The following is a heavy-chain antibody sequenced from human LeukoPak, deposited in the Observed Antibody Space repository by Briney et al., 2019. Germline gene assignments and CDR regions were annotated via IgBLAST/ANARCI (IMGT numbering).Heavy chain of an antibody. CDR3: ARGRNSVYYFNVVAPSYFDY. CDR2: INPNSGGT. CDR1: GYTFTGYY. V-gene: IGHV1-2*06. Sequence: ASMKVSCKASGYTFTGYYMHWVRQAPGQGLEWMGRINPNSGGTNYAQKFQGRVTMTRDTSINTAYMDLSRLRSDDTAVYYCARGRNSVYYFNVVAPSYFDYWGQGTLVTVSS. J-gene: IGHJ4*02. D-gene: IGHD3-22*01.